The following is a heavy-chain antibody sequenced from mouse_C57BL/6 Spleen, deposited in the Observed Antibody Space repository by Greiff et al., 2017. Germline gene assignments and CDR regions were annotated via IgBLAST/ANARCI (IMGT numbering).Heavy chain of an antibody. J-gene: IGHJ4*01. D-gene: IGHD2-3*01. Sequence: EVKLVESGGGLVQSGRSLRLSCATSGFTFSDFYMEWVRQAPGKGLEWIAASRNKANDYTTEYSASVKGRFIVSRDTSQSTLYLQMNALRAEDTAIYYCARWDGYYAMDYWGQGTSVTVSS. V-gene: IGHV7-1*01. CDR2: SRNKANDYTT. CDR3: ARWDGYYAMDY. CDR1: GFTFSDFY.